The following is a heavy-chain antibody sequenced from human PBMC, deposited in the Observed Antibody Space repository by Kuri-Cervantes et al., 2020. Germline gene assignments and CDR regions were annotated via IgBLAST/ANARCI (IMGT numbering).Heavy chain of an antibody. J-gene: IGHJ6*02. Sequence: SETLSLTCTVSGGSISGYYWSWIRQPPGKGLEWIGRIYTSGSTNYNPSLKSRVTISVDTSKNQFSLKLSSVTAADTAVYYCARDLSQLWPSKVYYYGMDVWGQGTTVTVSS. CDR3: ARDLSQLWPSKVYYYGMDV. D-gene: IGHD5-18*01. V-gene: IGHV4-4*08. CDR1: GGSISGYY. CDR2: IYTSGST.